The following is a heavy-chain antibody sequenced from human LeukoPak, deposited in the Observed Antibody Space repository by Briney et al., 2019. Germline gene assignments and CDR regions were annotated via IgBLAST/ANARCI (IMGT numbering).Heavy chain of an antibody. V-gene: IGHV3-7*01. D-gene: IGHD3-22*01. CDR3: ARGWDYYDS. Sequence: PGGSLRLSCAASGFTFNDYWMSWVRQAPGKGLEWVANIKRDGGENYYVDSVKGRFTISRDNAKNSLYLQMNSLRAEDTAVYYCARGWDYYDSWGQGTLVTVSS. CDR1: GFTFNDYW. J-gene: IGHJ4*02. CDR2: IKRDGGEN.